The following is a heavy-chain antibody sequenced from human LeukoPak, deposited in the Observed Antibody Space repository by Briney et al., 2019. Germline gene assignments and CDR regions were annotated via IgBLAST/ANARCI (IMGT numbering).Heavy chain of an antibody. CDR3: ARVLSLSRASGWNVY. J-gene: IGHJ4*02. D-gene: IGHD6-19*01. CDR2: IYSGGST. Sequence: GGSLRLSCAASGFTVSSNYMSWVRQAPGKGLEWVSVIYSGGSTYYADSVKGRFTISRDNSKNTLYLQMNSLRAEDTAVYNCARVLSLSRASGWNVYWARETLVTVSS. CDR1: GFTVSSNY. V-gene: IGHV3-66*01.